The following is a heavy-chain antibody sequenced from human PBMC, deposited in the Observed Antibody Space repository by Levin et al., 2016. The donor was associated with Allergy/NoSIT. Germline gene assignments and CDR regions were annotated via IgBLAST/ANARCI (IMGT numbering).Heavy chain of an antibody. J-gene: IGHJ6*02. Sequence: WVRQAPGQGLEWMGGFDPEDGETIYAQKFQGRVTMTEDTSTDTAYMELSSLRSEDTAVYYCATDWGTMVRGVISPYSYYYYGMDVWGQGTTVTVSS. D-gene: IGHD3-10*01. CDR2: FDPEDGET. V-gene: IGHV1-24*01. CDR3: ATDWGTMVRGVISPYSYYYYGMDV.